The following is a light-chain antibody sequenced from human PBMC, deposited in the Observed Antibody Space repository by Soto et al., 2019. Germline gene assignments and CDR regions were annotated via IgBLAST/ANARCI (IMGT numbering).Light chain of an antibody. J-gene: IGKJ1*01. CDR3: QQYDSSPRT. Sequence: DIQMTQSPSSLSASVGDRVTITCRASQGISTYLNWYQQKPGKAPKLLIYAASSLQSGVPSRFSGSGSGTDFTLTISRLEPEDFAVYWCQQYDSSPRTFGQGTKVDIK. V-gene: IGKV1-39*01. CDR2: AAS. CDR1: QGISTY.